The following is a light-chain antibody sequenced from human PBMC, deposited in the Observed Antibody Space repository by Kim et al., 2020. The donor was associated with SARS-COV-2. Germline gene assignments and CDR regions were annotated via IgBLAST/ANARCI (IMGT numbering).Light chain of an antibody. J-gene: IGLJ1*01. CDR1: KLGDKY. V-gene: IGLV3-1*01. CDR3: QAWDSSTHNYV. CDR2: QDN. Sequence: PGQTASITCSGYKLGDKYVSWYQQKPGQSPVVVIYQDNHRPSGIPERFSGSNSGNTATLTISGTQAMDEAYYYCQAWDSSTHNYVFGAGTKVTVL.